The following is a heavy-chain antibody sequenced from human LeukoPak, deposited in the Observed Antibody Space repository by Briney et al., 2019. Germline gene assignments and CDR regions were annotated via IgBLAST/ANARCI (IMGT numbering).Heavy chain of an antibody. Sequence: PGGSLRLSCAASGFTFSRYSMNWVRQAPGKGLEWVSTISDSGGSTYYADSVKGRFTISRDNSKSTLYLQMNSLRAEDTAVYYCGRYYVMDVWGQGTSVTVSS. V-gene: IGHV3-23*01. CDR3: GRYYVMDV. CDR1: GFTFSRYS. CDR2: ISDSGGST. J-gene: IGHJ6*02.